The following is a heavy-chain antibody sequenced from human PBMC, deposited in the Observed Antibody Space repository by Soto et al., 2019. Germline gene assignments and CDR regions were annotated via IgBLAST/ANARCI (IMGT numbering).Heavy chain of an antibody. D-gene: IGHD3-22*01. CDR2: ISYDGSNK. Sequence: PGGSPRLSCAASGFTFSSYGMHWVRQAPGKGLEWVAVISYDGSNKCYADSVKGRFTISRDNSKNTLYLQMNSLRAEDTAVYYCAKDGEVGDSSGYDPTGYYYGMDVWGQGTTVTVSS. V-gene: IGHV3-30*18. CDR1: GFTFSSYG. CDR3: AKDGEVGDSSGYDPTGYYYGMDV. J-gene: IGHJ6*02.